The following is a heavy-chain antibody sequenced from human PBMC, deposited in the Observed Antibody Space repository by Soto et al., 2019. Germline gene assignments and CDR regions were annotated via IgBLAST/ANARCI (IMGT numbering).Heavy chain of an antibody. CDR1: GGSFSGYY. V-gene: IGHV4-34*01. CDR3: ARNNWNNGRSHYYYGTDV. Sequence: SETLSLTCAVYGGSFSGYYWSWIRQPPGKGLEWIGEINHSGSTNYNPSLKSRVTISVDTYKNQFSLKLSSVTAADTAVYYCARNNWNNGRSHYYYGTDVWGQGTTVTVSS. D-gene: IGHD1-1*01. J-gene: IGHJ6*02. CDR2: INHSGST.